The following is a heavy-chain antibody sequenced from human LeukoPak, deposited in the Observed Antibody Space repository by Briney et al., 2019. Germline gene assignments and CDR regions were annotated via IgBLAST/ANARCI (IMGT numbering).Heavy chain of an antibody. CDR3: AKDATRMDSSSWYIAPLDFDY. CDR1: GFTFSNAW. CDR2: ISGSGGST. V-gene: IGHV3-23*01. D-gene: IGHD6-13*01. J-gene: IGHJ4*02. Sequence: GGSLRLSCAASGFTFSNAWMSWVRQAPGKGLEWVSAISGSGGSTYYADSVKGRFTISRDNSKNTLYLQMNSLRAEDTAVYYCAKDATRMDSSSWYIAPLDFDYWGQGTLVTVSS.